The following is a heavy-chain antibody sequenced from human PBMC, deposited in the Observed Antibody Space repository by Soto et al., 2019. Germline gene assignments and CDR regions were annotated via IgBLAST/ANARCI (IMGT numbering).Heavy chain of an antibody. CDR1: GGSISSPNW. D-gene: IGHD6-13*01. Sequence: QVRLQETGPGLVKPSGTLSLSCLVPGGSISSPNWWTWVRQAPVKGLEWIVENHHSGATNYGPSLYSRGVNAIDKSNNQDSLQLAYVPAADTAVDYCATGCTYSYGSEGMCDSLGRGDMVTVYS. CDR2: NHHSGAT. J-gene: IGHJ4*02. V-gene: IGHV4-4*02. CDR3: ATGCTYSYGSEGMCDS.